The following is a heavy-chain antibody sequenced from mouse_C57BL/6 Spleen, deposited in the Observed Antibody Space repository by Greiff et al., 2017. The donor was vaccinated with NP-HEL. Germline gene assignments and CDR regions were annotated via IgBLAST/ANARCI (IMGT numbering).Heavy chain of an antibody. CDR3: ARWDYDYDDWFAY. CDR2: IYPRSGNT. D-gene: IGHD2-4*01. Sequence: VQLVESGAELARPGASVKLSCKASGYTFTSYGISWVKQRTGQGLEWIGEIYPRSGNTYYNEKFKGKATLTADKSSSTAYMEHRSLTSADAAVYFCARWDYDYDDWFAYWGQGTLVTVSA. V-gene: IGHV1-81*01. CDR1: GYTFTSYG. J-gene: IGHJ3*01.